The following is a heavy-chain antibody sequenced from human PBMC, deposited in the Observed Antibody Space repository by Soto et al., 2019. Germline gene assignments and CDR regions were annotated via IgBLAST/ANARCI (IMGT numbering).Heavy chain of an antibody. CDR2: INPSGGST. J-gene: IGHJ5*02. CDR3: ARRDDSGGYFAWFDP. D-gene: IGHD3-22*01. CDR1: GYTFTSYY. V-gene: IGHV1-46*01. Sequence: ASVKVSCKASGYTFTSYYMHWVRQAPGQGLEWMGIINPSGGSTSYAQKFQGRVTMTRDTSTSTVYMELSSLRSEDTAVYYCARRDDSGGYFAWFDPWGQGTLVTVPQ.